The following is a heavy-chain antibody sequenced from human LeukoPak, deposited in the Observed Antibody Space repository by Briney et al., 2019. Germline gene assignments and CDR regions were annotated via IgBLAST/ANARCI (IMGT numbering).Heavy chain of an antibody. D-gene: IGHD2-2*01. CDR1: GYTFTSYD. J-gene: IGHJ5*02. V-gene: IGHV1-8*01. Sequence: ASVKVSCKASGYTFTSYDINWGRQATGQGLGWMGWMNPNSGNTGYAQKFQGRVTMTRNTSISTAYMELSSLRSEDTAVYYCAREGKGYCSSTSCYGSYNWFDPWGQGTLVTVSS. CDR2: MNPNSGNT. CDR3: AREGKGYCSSTSCYGSYNWFDP.